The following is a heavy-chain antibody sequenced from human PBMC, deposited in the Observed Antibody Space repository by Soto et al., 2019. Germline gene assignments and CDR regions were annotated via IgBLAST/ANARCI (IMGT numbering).Heavy chain of an antibody. CDR3: ARDSSYCSSTSCRRRGNWFDP. D-gene: IGHD2-2*01. J-gene: IGHJ5*02. CDR1: GFTFSSYW. CDR2: INSDGSST. V-gene: IGHV3-74*01. Sequence: GGSLRLSCAASGFTFSSYWMHWVRQAPGKGLVWVSRINSDGSSTSYADSVKGRFTISRDNAKNTLYLQMNSLRAEDTAVYYCARDSSYCSSTSCRRRGNWFDPWGQGTLVTVS.